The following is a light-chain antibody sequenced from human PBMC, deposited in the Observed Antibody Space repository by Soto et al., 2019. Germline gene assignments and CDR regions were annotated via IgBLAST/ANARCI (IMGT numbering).Light chain of an antibody. V-gene: IGKV1-39*01. Sequence: DIQMTQSPSSLSASSGDRVTITCRASQNIGKYLIWYQQKPGRPPKVLVYGASNMQSGVSSRFSGDGFGTEFSLTINSLRPEDFATYHCQQSYNLPRTFGQGTTLETK. CDR3: QQSYNLPRT. CDR1: QNIGKY. CDR2: GAS. J-gene: IGKJ2*01.